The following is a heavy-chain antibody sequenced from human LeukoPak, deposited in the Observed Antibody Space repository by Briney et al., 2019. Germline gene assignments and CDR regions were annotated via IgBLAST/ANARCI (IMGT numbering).Heavy chain of an antibody. CDR3: AREWGLIAVAGGPGY. D-gene: IGHD6-19*01. V-gene: IGHV3-33*01. Sequence: GGSLRLSCVASGFTFSKYGMHWVRQAPGKGLEWLAIIWYDGNNKYYADSVKGRFTISRDNPNNTLFLEMTDLRAEDTAVYYCAREWGLIAVAGGPGYWGQGALVTVSS. J-gene: IGHJ4*02. CDR2: IWYDGNNK. CDR1: GFTFSKYG.